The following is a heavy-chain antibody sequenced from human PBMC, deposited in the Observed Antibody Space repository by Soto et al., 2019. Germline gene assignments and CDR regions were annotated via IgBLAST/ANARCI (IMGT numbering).Heavy chain of an antibody. D-gene: IGHD3-22*01. CDR3: ARAGQYYDASGYAD. J-gene: IGHJ4*02. CDR1: GYSFATSG. Sequence: QVKLVQSGTEVKKPGASIKVSCKASGYSFATSGMTCVRQAPGQGLEWMGWISVYNGNTNYDQKLQDRVTMTTDTSTNTAFLEVRNLRSDDTAFYYCARAGQYYDASGYADWGQGTLVTVS. CDR2: ISVYNGNT. V-gene: IGHV1-18*01.